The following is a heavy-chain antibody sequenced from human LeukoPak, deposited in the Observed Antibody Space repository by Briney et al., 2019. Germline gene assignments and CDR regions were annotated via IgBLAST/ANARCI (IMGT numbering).Heavy chain of an antibody. J-gene: IGHJ4*02. CDR3: AQQLGYCAVGNCYFAH. CDR1: GFTFSSSA. CDR2: ISGSGSST. V-gene: IGHV3-23*01. Sequence: GGSLRLSCAASGFTFSSSAMSWVRQAPGKGLEWVSAISGSGSSTTYADSVEGRFTISRDNSKSTLYVQMNSLRAEDTAVYYCAQQLGYCAVGNCYFAHWGQGTLVTVSS. D-gene: IGHD2-8*02.